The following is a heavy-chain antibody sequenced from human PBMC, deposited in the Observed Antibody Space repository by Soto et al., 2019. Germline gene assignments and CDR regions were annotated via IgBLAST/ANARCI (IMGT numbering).Heavy chain of an antibody. CDR2: IWYDGSNT. CDR3: ARDGNFWSGYPYYFDY. D-gene: IGHD3-3*01. CDR1: GFTFSGYG. J-gene: IGHJ4*02. Sequence: PGGSLRLSCAASGFTFSGYGMHWVRQAPGKGLEWVAIIWYDGSNTYYADSVKGRFTVSRDNSKNTLYLQMNSLRAEDTAVYYCARDGNFWSGYPYYFDYWGQGTLVTVSS. V-gene: IGHV3-33*01.